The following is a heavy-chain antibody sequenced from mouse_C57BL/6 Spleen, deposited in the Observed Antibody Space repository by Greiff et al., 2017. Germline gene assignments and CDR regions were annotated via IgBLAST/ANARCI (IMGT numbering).Heavy chain of an antibody. J-gene: IGHJ3*01. CDR3: ASPNWDVEWLAY. D-gene: IGHD4-1*01. CDR1: GFNIKDYF. V-gene: IGHV14-2*01. CDR2: IDPEDGEP. Sequence: VQLQQSGAELVKPGASVKLSCTASGFNIKDYFMHWVKQRTEQGLEWIGRIDPEDGEPKYAPKFQGKATITADTSSNTAYLQLSSLTSEDTAVYCFASPNWDVEWLAYWGQGTLVTVSA.